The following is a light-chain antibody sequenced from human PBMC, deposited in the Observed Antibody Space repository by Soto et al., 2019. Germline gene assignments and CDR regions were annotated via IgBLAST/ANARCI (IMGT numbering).Light chain of an antibody. Sequence: VLTQPASVSGSPGQSITISCSGSSSDVGANNLVSWYQQSPGKVPRLLIYEDAKRPAGISHRFSGAKSGNTASLTVSGLQAEDEADYYCLSYAGTAYVFGTGTKVTVL. CDR3: LSYAGTAYV. J-gene: IGLJ1*01. CDR1: SSDVGANNL. V-gene: IGLV2-14*02. CDR2: EDA.